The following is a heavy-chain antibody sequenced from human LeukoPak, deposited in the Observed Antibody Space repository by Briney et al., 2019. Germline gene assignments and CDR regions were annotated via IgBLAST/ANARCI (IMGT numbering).Heavy chain of an antibody. Sequence: GGSLRLSCAASGFTFSYYGMHWVRQAPGKGLEWVAFIRYDESKKFYGDSVKGRFTISRDNSKNTLYQQMNSLRTEDTAVYYCAKSHLPNAYSGTYYCDYWGQGTLVTVSS. CDR3: AKSHLPNAYSGTYYCDY. CDR2: IRYDESKK. D-gene: IGHD1-26*01. CDR1: GFTFSYYG. V-gene: IGHV3-30*02. J-gene: IGHJ4*02.